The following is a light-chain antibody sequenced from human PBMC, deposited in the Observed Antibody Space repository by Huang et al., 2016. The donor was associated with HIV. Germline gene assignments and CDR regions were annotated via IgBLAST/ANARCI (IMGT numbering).Light chain of an antibody. V-gene: IGKV3-20*01. CDR1: QSVSSSY. Sequence: EIVLTQSPGTLSLSPGERATLSCRASQSVSSSYLAWYQQKPGQAPRLLIYGASSRATGITDRFSGSGSGTDFTLTISRLEPEDVAVYYCQQYGSSPALTFGGGTKVEIK. CDR2: GAS. J-gene: IGKJ4*01. CDR3: QQYGSSPALT.